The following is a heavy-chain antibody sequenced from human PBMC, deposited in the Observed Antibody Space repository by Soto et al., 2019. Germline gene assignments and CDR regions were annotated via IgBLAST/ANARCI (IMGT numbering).Heavy chain of an antibody. CDR1: GFTFSNAW. J-gene: IGHJ6*02. D-gene: IGHD6-19*01. CDR2: IKSKTDGGTT. Sequence: GGSLRLSCAASGFTFSNAWMNWVRQAPGKGLEWVGRIKSKTDGGTTDYAAPVKGRFTISRDDSKNTLYLQMNSLKTEDTAVYYCTTDPPSSGWYPINYYYYGMDVWGQGTTVTVSS. CDR3: TTDPPSSGWYPINYYYYGMDV. V-gene: IGHV3-15*07.